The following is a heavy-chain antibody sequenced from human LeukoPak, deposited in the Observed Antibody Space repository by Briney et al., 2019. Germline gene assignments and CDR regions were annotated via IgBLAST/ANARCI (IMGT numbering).Heavy chain of an antibody. D-gene: IGHD4-17*01. V-gene: IGHV3-64*01. CDR1: GFTFSSYA. Sequence: GGSLRLSCAASGFTFSSYAMHWVRQAPGKGLEYVSAISSNGGSTYYANSVKGRFTICRDNSKNTLYLQMGSLRAEDMAVYYCARDGDYGARSYPLSYMDVWGKGTTVTISS. CDR3: ARDGDYGARSYPLSYMDV. J-gene: IGHJ6*03. CDR2: ISSNGGST.